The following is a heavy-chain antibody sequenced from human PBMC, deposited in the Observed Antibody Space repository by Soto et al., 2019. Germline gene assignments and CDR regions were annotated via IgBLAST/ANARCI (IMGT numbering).Heavy chain of an antibody. CDR2: IYYSGST. CDR1: GGSISSSSYY. J-gene: IGHJ6*02. V-gene: IGHV4-39*01. D-gene: IGHD2-15*01. Sequence: SETLSLTCTVSGGSISSSSYYWGWIRQPPGKGLEWIGSIYYSGSTYYNPSLKSRVTISVDTSKNQFSLKLSSVTAADTAVYYCARHHVGSESYYYYYGMDVWGQGTTVTVSS. CDR3: ARHHVGSESYYYYYGMDV.